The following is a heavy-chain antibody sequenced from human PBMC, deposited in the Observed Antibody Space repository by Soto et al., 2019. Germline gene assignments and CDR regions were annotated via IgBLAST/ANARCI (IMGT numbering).Heavy chain of an antibody. CDR3: ARDFTMVRGVRDYGMDV. CDR1: GFTVSSNY. J-gene: IGHJ6*02. Sequence: EVQLVESGGGLVQPGGSLRLSCAASGFTVSSNYMSWVRQAPGKGLEWVSVIYSGGSTYYADSMKGRFTISRDNSKNTLYLQMNSLRAEDTAVYYCARDFTMVRGVRDYGMDVWGQGTTVTVSS. D-gene: IGHD3-10*01. CDR2: IYSGGST. V-gene: IGHV3-66*01.